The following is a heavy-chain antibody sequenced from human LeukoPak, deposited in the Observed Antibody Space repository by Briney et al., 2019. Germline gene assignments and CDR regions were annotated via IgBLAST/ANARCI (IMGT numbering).Heavy chain of an antibody. CDR2: ISYDGSNK. D-gene: IGHD5-18*01. J-gene: IGHJ6*03. V-gene: IGHV3-30-3*01. Sequence: GRSLRLSCAASGFTFSSYAMHWVRQAPGKGLEWVAVISYDGSNKYYADSVKGRFTISRDNSKNTLYLQMNSLRAEDTAVYYCARHGYTYGYYYYMDVWGKGTTVTVSS. CDR3: ARHGYTYGYYYYMDV. CDR1: GFTFSSYA.